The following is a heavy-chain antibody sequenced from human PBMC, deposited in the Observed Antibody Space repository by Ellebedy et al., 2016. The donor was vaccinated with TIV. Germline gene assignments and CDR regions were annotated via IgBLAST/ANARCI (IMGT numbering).Heavy chain of an antibody. D-gene: IGHD2-21*02. CDR1: GYTFTSYG. J-gene: IGHJ2*01. CDR3: ARDLRAAIRDPDWYFDL. CDR2: ISAYNGNT. Sequence: ASVKVSXXTSGYTFTSYGISWVRQAPGQGLEWMGWISAYNGNTNYAQKFQGRVTMTTDTSTSTAYMELRSLRSDDTAVFYCARDLRAAIRDPDWYFDLWGRGTLVTVSS. V-gene: IGHV1-18*01.